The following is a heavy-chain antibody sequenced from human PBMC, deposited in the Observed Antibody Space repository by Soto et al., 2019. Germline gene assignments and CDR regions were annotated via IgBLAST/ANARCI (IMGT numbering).Heavy chain of an antibody. J-gene: IGHJ4*02. V-gene: IGHV3-21*01. D-gene: IGHD1-26*01. CDR1: GFILSDYS. CDR2: ISSSSSFI. Sequence: EVQLVESGGGLVKPGGSLRLSCAASGFILSDYSMNWIGQAPGKGLEWVASISSSSSFIHYAESMKGRFTISRDNAKNSLYLQMNSLSAEDTAVYYCAGSSDDGRDNWGQGTLVTVSS. CDR3: AGSSDDGRDN.